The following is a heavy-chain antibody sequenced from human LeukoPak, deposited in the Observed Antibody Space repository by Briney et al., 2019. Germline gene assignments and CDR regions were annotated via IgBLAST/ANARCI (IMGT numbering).Heavy chain of an antibody. V-gene: IGHV3-7*01. Sequence: GGSLRLSCAASVFSFTTYWMSWVRQAPGEGLEWVDNIKEDGSEKYCVDSMKGRFTISRDNAKNSLSLQMDSLRAEDTAVYYCARVTAMARNVGYYFDYWGQGTLVTVSS. D-gene: IGHD5-18*01. CDR3: ARVTAMARNVGYYFDY. CDR2: IKEDGSEK. CDR1: VFSFTTYW. J-gene: IGHJ4*02.